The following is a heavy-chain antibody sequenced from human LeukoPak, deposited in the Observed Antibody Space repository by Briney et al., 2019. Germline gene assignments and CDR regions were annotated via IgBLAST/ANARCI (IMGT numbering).Heavy chain of an antibody. J-gene: IGHJ4*02. CDR3: AKGYYDSSGYCFLY. V-gene: IGHV3-23*01. Sequence: PGFSLTLSCAACGFTFSSYAMVWVRQPPGKGLEWVSAIWGSGCSTYYAHSVKGRFTISRDNSKNTLYLQMNSLRAEDTAVYYCAKGYYDSSGYCFLYWGQGTLVTVSS. D-gene: IGHD3-22*01. CDR2: IWGSGCST. CDR1: GFTFSSYA.